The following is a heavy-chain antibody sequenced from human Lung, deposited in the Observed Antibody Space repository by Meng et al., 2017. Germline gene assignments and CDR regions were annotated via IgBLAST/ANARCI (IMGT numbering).Heavy chain of an antibody. CDR3: ARGPTTMAHDFDY. J-gene: IGHJ4*02. V-gene: IGHV4-34*01. CDR1: DGSFSDYY. D-gene: IGHD4-11*01. Sequence: QVQLQPWGAGLLKPSETLSLTCVVSDGSFSDYYWSWIRQPPGKGLEWIGEINHSGSTNYNPSLESRATISVDTSQNNLSLKLSSVTAADSAVYYCARGPTTMAHDFDYWGQGTLVTVSS. CDR2: INHSGST.